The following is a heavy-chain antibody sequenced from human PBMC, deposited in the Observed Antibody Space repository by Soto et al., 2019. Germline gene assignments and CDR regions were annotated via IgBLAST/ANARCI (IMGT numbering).Heavy chain of an antibody. Sequence: SLRLSCAASEFTFSTYPMHWVRQAPGTGLEGVAVISYDETNKYYADSVKGRFTISRDNSKNTLYLQMHNLRADDTAEYYFARWASDFRGAYPELHVFDYWGQGTMVTVSS. CDR3: ARWASDFRGAYPELHVFDY. J-gene: IGHJ4*01. D-gene: IGHD3-3*01. V-gene: IGHV3-30-3*01. CDR1: EFTFSTYP. CDR2: ISYDETNK.